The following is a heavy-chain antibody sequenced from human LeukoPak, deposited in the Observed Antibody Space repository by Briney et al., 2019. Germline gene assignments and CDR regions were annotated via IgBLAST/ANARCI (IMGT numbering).Heavy chain of an antibody. J-gene: IGHJ4*02. CDR1: GFSFSTYE. D-gene: IGHD6-19*01. Sequence: GGSLRLSCAASGFSFSTYEMHWVRQTPGKGLEWVSDISSSGSTVYYADSVKGRFTTSRDNAKNFLYLQMRSLRAEDTGVYYCSLLAVASPQDYWGQGTLVTVSS. V-gene: IGHV3-48*03. CDR2: ISSSGSTV. CDR3: SLLAVASPQDY.